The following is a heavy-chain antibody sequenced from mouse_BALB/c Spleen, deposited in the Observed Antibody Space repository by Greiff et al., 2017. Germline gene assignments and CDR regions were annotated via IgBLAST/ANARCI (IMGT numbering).Heavy chain of an antibody. D-gene: IGHD2-3*01. CDR2: INPDSSTI. J-gene: IGHJ3*01. CDR3: ARPPYDGYPWFAY. CDR1: GFDFSRYW. V-gene: IGHV4-1*02. Sequence: DVQLQESGGGLVQPGGSLKLSGAASGFDFSRYWMSWVRQAPGKGLEWIGEINPDSSTINYTPSLKDKFIISRDNAKNTLYLQMSKVRSEDTALYYCARPPYDGYPWFAYWGQGTLVTVSA.